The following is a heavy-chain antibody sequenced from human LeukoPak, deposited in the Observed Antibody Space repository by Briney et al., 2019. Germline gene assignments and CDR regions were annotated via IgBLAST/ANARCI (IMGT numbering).Heavy chain of an antibody. J-gene: IGHJ4*02. CDR2: ISSSSSYI. CDR3: ARDLGEELWIVATPAGDY. CDR1: GFTFSSYS. D-gene: IGHD5-12*01. V-gene: IGHV3-21*01. Sequence: PGGSLRLSCAASGFTFSSYSMNWVRQAPGKGLEWVSSISSSSSYIYYADSVKGRFTISRDNAKNSLYLQMNSLRAEDTAVYYCARDLGEELWIVATPAGDYWGQGTLVTVSS.